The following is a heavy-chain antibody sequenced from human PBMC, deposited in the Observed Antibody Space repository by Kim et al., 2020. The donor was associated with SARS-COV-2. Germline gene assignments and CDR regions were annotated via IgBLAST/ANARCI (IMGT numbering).Heavy chain of an antibody. V-gene: IGHV4-59*09. CDR3: VRGFDY. J-gene: IGHJ4*02. Sequence: YSGSPTPNPPLQSRVTISVDTSKNQFSLKLSSVTAADTAVYYCVRGFDYWGQGTLVTVSS. CDR2: YSGSP.